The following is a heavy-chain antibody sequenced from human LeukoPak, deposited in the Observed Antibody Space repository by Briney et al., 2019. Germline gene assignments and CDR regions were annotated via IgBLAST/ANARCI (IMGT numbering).Heavy chain of an antibody. CDR3: ARDPTTVTTGDWFDP. CDR1: GFTFSSYA. D-gene: IGHD4-17*01. Sequence: GGSLRLSCAASGFTFSSYAMRWVRQAPGKGLEWVAVISYDGSNKYYADSVKGRFTISRDNSKNTLYLQMNSLRAEDTAVYYCARDPTTVTTGDWFDPWGQGTLVTVSS. J-gene: IGHJ5*02. CDR2: ISYDGSNK. V-gene: IGHV3-30*04.